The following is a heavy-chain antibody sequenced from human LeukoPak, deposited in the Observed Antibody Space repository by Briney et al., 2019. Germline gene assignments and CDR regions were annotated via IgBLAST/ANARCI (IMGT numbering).Heavy chain of an antibody. J-gene: IGHJ2*01. CDR2: INHSGST. Sequence: PSETLSLTCAVYGGSFSGYYWSWIRQPPGKGLEWIGEINHSGSTNYNPSLKSRVTISVDTSKNQFSLKLSSVTAADTAVYYCARVLGYQVNRAARYFDLWGRGTLVIVSS. D-gene: IGHD6-13*01. V-gene: IGHV4-34*01. CDR1: GGSFSGYY. CDR3: ARVLGYQVNRAARYFDL.